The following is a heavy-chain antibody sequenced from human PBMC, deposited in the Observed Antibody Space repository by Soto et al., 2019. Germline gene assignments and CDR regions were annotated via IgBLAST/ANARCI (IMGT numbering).Heavy chain of an antibody. CDR2: IIPIFGTA. D-gene: IGHD3-16*02. CDR1: GGTFSSYA. Sequence: QVQLVRSGAEVKKPGSSVKVSCKASGGTFSSYAISWVRQAPGQGLEWMGGIIPIFGTANYAQKFQGRVTITADESTSTAYMELSSLRSEDTAVYYCARDSSYRVPYVYSYYGMGVWGQGTTVTVSS. CDR3: ARDSSYRVPYVYSYYGMGV. V-gene: IGHV1-69*01. J-gene: IGHJ6*02.